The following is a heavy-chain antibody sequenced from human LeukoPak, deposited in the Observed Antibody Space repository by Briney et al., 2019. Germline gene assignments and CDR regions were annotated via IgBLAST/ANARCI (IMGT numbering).Heavy chain of an antibody. Sequence: ASVKVSCKASGYTFTSYDISWVRQATGQGLEWMGWMNPNSGNTGYAQKFQGRVTMTRNTSISTAYMELSSLRSEDTAVYYCARSYCSGGSCYSGNIDYWGQGTLVTVSS. CDR1: GYTFTSYD. D-gene: IGHD2-15*01. CDR2: MNPNSGNT. CDR3: ARSYCSGGSCYSGNIDY. J-gene: IGHJ4*02. V-gene: IGHV1-8*01.